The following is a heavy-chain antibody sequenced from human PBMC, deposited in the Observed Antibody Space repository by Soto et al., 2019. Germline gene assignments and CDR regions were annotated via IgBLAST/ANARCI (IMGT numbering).Heavy chain of an antibody. D-gene: IGHD6-13*01. CDR2: ISSSSSTI. V-gene: IGHV3-48*02. CDR1: GFTFSSYS. CDR3: ARKSYSSIDY. J-gene: IGHJ4*02. Sequence: GGSLRLSCAASGFTFSSYSMNWVRQAPGKGLEWVSYISSSSSTIYYADSVKGRFTISRDNAKNPLYLQMNSLRDEDTAVYYCARKSYSSIDYWGQGTLVTVSS.